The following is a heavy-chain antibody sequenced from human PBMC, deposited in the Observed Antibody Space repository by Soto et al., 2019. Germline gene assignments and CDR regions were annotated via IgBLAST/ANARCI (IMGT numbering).Heavy chain of an antibody. CDR3: ARAHNGSD. V-gene: IGHV3-74*01. J-gene: IGHJ1*01. CDR1: GLPFRDYW. Sequence: HPWGSLRLSCTACGLPFRDYWVYCFRQAPGKGLEWVSRIKSDVTITSYGDSVKGRFIISRDNAKNTVVLQMNSLRAEDTAFYYCARAHNGSDWGQGTLVTVSS. CDR2: IKSDVTIT. D-gene: IGHD2-8*01.